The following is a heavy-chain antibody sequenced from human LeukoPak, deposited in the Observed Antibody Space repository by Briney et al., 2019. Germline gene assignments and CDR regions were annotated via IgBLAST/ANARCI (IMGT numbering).Heavy chain of an antibody. CDR2: INPNSGGT. CDR3: ARARDYGPRLREGYFDY. J-gene: IGHJ4*02. Sequence: ASVKVSCKASGYTFTGYYMHWVRQAPGQGLEWMGWINPNSGGTNYAQKFQGWVTMTRDTSISTAYMELSRLRSDDTAVYYCARARDYGPRLREGYFDYWGQGTLVTVSS. CDR1: GYTFTGYY. D-gene: IGHD4-17*01. V-gene: IGHV1-2*04.